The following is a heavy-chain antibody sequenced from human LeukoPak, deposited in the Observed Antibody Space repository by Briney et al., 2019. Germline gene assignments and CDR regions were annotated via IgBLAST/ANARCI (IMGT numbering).Heavy chain of an antibody. CDR2: ISYSGST. CDR1: GGSISSYY. D-gene: IGHD1-1*01. V-gene: IGHV4-59*01. J-gene: IGHJ5*02. CDR3: AREGTAGTNLNWFDP. Sequence: PETLSLTCTVSGGSISSYYWSWIRQPPGKGLEWIGYISYSGSTNFNPSLKSRVTISVDTSKNQFSLKLSSVTAADTAVYYCAREGTAGTNLNWFDPWGQGTLVTVSS.